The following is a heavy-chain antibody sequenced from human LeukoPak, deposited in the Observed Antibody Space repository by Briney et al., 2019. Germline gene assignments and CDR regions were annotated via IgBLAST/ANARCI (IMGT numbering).Heavy chain of an antibody. J-gene: IGHJ3*02. CDR3: HRVGDQQLVRDASDI. V-gene: IGHV3-7*01. Sequence: GGTLRLSCAASGFTFSDYWMSWVRQAPGKGLEWVANIKQDGSEEDYVDSVKGRFTISRDNAKNSLYLQMNSPRAEDTAVYYCHRVGDQQLVRDASDICGQGTMVTVSS. D-gene: IGHD6-13*01. CDR1: GFTFSDYW. CDR2: IKQDGSEE.